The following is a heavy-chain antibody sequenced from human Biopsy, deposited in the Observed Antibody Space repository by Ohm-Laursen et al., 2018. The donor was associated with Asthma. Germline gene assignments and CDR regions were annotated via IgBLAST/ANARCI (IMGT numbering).Heavy chain of an antibody. D-gene: IGHD3-16*01. CDR2: IYWDDDS. CDR1: GFSLTTDGVG. Sequence: TQTLTLTCTVAGFSLTTDGVGVGWIRQPLGKALEFLALIYWDDDSRYSPSLKTRLTVTKDTSKNQVVLTLTNMDPLDTATYHCAHRRGRQGDGVSFDFWGQGTLVTVSS. CDR3: AHRRGRQGDGVSFDF. V-gene: IGHV2-5*02. J-gene: IGHJ4*02.